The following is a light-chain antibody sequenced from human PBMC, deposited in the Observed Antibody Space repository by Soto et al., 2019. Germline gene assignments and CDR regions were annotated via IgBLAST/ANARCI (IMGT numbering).Light chain of an antibody. CDR1: QSVRSN. Sequence: EIGMKQSPGTVSVSPGERATXSCMASQSVRSNLAWYQQKPGQAPRLLIYGASTRATGIPAGLSDSGSGTEYTLTTSSLLSEDYAVYYCRQYNNWPPTFGQGTKVDIK. CDR2: GAS. V-gene: IGKV3-15*01. CDR3: RQYNNWPPT. J-gene: IGKJ1*01.